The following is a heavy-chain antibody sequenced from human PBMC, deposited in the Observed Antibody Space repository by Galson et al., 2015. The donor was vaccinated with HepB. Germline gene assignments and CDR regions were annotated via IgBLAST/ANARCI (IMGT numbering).Heavy chain of an antibody. J-gene: IGHJ4*02. V-gene: IGHV5-51*01. CDR2: IYPGGSDT. CDR1: GYRFSMYW. CDR3: ARPSMAFYSGSGSYSPYYFGH. Sequence: QSGAEVKKPGESLKILCEGSGYRFSMYWIGWVRQMPGKGVVWMAIIYPGGSDTRYSPSFQGQVHISADRSINTAYLPWSSLKPPGSAMYYCARPSMAFYSGSGSYSPYYFGHWGQGTLVTVSS. D-gene: IGHD3-10*01.